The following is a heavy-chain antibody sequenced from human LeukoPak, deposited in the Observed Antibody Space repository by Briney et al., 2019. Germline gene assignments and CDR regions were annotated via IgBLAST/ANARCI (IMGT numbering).Heavy chain of an antibody. CDR1: GDSVSSNSAA. D-gene: IGHD6-19*01. CDR3: ARDQGYSSGWSSSYYFDY. J-gene: IGHJ4*02. CDR2: TYYRSKLYN. V-gene: IGHV6-1*01. Sequence: SQTLSLTCAISGDSVSSNSAAWNWIRQSPSRGLEWLGRTYYRSKLYNDYAVPVKSRITINPDTSKNQFSLQLNSVTPEDTAVYYCARDQGYSSGWSSSYYFDYWGQGTLVTVSS.